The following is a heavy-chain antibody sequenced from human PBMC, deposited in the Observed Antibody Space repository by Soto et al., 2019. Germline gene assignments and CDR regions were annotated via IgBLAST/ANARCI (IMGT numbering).Heavy chain of an antibody. J-gene: IGHJ4*02. CDR3: TRHEGGAAADRPLDY. V-gene: IGHV4-39*01. CDR2: IYYSGST. CDR1: GGSIRSSTYY. Sequence: QLRLQESGPGLVKPSETLSLTCTVSGGSIRSSTYYWGWIRQPPGKGLEWIGSIYYSGSTHYNPSLKSPCPMSVATSTNPFSMRLKSVPAADTAVYSCTRHEGGAAADRPLDYWGQGTLVTVSS. D-gene: IGHD6-13*01.